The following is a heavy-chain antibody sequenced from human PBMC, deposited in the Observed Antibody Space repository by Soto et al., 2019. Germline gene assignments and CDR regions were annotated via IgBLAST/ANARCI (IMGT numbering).Heavy chain of an antibody. Sequence: LRLSCAVSGFTFSRSAMHWVRHSTGTGLEWVAVISYDGTNKYYADSVKGRFTISRDNSKNTLYLQMNSLRPEDTAVYFCTRVPAPSITVTTYYFDYWAQGTLVTAPQ. V-gene: IGHV3-30-3*01. D-gene: IGHD4-17*01. CDR1: GFTFSRSA. J-gene: IGHJ4*02. CDR3: TRVPAPSITVTTYYFDY. CDR2: ISYDGTNK.